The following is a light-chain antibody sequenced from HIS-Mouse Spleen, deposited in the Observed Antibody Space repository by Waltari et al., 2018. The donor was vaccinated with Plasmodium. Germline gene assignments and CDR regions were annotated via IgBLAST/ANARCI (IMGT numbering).Light chain of an antibody. Sequence: EIVMTQSPATLSVSPGERATLSCRASQSVSSNLAWYQQKPGQAPRLLIYGASTRATGIPARFSGGGSGTEFTLPISSLQSEDFAVYYCQQYNNWPPYTFGQGTKLEIK. CDR1: QSVSSN. V-gene: IGKV3-15*01. CDR2: GAS. J-gene: IGKJ2*01. CDR3: QQYNNWPPYT.